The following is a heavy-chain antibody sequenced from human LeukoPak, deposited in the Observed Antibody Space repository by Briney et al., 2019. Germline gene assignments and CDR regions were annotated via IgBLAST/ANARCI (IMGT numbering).Heavy chain of an antibody. V-gene: IGHV3-23*01. CDR1: GFTFSSYA. Sequence: GGSLRLSCAASGFTFSSYAMSWVRQAPGKGLEWVSAISGSGSSTYYADSVKGRFTISRDNSKNTLYLQMNSLRAEDTAVYYCAKGAILWFGELLGDFDYWGQGTLVTVSS. J-gene: IGHJ4*02. CDR2: ISGSGSST. D-gene: IGHD3-10*01. CDR3: AKGAILWFGELLGDFDY.